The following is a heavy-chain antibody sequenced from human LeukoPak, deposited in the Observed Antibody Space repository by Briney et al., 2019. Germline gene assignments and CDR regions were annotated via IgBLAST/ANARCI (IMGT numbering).Heavy chain of an antibody. CDR1: GYTFTGYY. D-gene: IGHD2-2*01. CDR2: INPNSGGT. J-gene: IGHJ6*03. V-gene: IGHV1-2*02. CDR3: ARTQYCSSTSCYVDYYYMDV. Sequence: GASVKVSCKASGYTFTGYYMHWVRQAPGQGLEWMGWINPNSGGTNYAQKLQGRVTMTTDTSTSTAYMELRSLRSDDTAVYYCARTQYCSSTSCYVDYYYMDVWGKGTTVTISS.